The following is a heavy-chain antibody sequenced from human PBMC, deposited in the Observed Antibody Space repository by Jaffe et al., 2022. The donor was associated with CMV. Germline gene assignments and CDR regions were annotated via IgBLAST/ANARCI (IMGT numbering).Heavy chain of an antibody. CDR2: IYYSGST. CDR1: GGSISSSSYY. V-gene: IGHV4-39*01. J-gene: IGHJ4*02. D-gene: IGHD6-13*01. Sequence: QLQLQESGPGLVKPSETLSLTCTVSGGSISSSSYYWGWIRQPPGKGLEWIGSIYYSGSTYYNPSLKSRVTISVDTSKNQFSLKLSSVTAADTAVYYCARRPRGSSWTPFDYWGQGTLVTVSS. CDR3: ARRPRGSSWTPFDY.